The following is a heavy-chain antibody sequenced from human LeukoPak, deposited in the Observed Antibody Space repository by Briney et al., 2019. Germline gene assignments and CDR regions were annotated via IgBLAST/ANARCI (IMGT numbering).Heavy chain of an antibody. J-gene: IGHJ6*03. Sequence: ASVKVCCKASGYTFTGYYMHWVRQAPGQGLEWRGWINPNSGGTNYEQKFQGRVTMTRDTSLSTAYMELSRLRSDDTAVYYCARDPTRRDYYYYMDVWGKGTTVTVSS. CDR1: GYTFTGYY. D-gene: IGHD2-2*01. CDR2: INPNSGGT. V-gene: IGHV1-2*02. CDR3: ARDPTRRDYYYYMDV.